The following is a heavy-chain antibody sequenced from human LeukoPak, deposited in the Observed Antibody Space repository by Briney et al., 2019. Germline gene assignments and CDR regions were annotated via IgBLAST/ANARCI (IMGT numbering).Heavy chain of an antibody. J-gene: IGHJ4*02. CDR2: ISASGTTR. CDR1: GFTFSNYE. V-gene: IGHV3-48*03. CDR3: ARGQYTSDWYYFDY. Sequence: GGSLRLSCAASGFTFSNYEMNWVRQAPGKGLEWVSYISASGTTRYYADSVKGRFTISRDDAKNTLYLQMDSLRAEDTAVYYCARGQYTSDWYYFDYWGQGTLVTVSS. D-gene: IGHD6-19*01.